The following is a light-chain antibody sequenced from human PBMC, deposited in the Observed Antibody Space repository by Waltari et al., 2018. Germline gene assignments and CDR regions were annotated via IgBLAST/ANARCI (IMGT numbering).Light chain of an antibody. J-gene: IGLJ3*02. CDR2: DVT. CDR3: SSYTSNISWV. V-gene: IGLV2-14*03. CDR1: CSDIGGYNH. Sequence: QSALAQPASVSGIPGQSISISCPGTCSDIGGYNHVSWYQQHQGKAPKLILYDVTYRPSGISNRFSGSKSGNTASLTIYGLQAEDEAYYYCSSYTSNISWVFGGGTKLTVL.